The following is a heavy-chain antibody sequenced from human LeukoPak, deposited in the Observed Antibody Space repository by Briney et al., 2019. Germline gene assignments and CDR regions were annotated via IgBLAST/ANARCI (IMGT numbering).Heavy chain of an antibody. J-gene: IGHJ4*02. V-gene: IGHV3-33*08. D-gene: IGHD3-22*01. CDR1: GFTFSTYS. CDR2: ISYDGNSK. CDR3: ARAPARGYYDSSGYWALDY. Sequence: GGSLRLSCAASGFTFSTYSMNWVRQAPGKGLEWVAVISYDGNSKYYADSVKGRFTISGDNSENTLYLQMNSLRAEDTAVYHCARAPARGYYDSSGYWALDYWGQGTLVTVSS.